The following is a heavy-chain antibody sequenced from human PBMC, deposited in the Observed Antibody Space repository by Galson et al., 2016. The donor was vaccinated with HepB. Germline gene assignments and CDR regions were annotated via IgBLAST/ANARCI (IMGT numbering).Heavy chain of an antibody. J-gene: IGHJ4*02. CDR1: GASITNNYW. V-gene: IGHV4-4*02. CDR2: IYQTGTA. D-gene: IGHD1/OR15-1a*01. CDR3: ARGTLGTTATMAFDY. Sequence: SETLSLTCAVSGASITNNYWWSWVRQSPGKGLEWLGEIYQTGTANYNPSFTSRATMSVDKSKNQFSLRLASVTAADTAMYYCARGTLGTTATMAFDYWGQGTLVTVSS.